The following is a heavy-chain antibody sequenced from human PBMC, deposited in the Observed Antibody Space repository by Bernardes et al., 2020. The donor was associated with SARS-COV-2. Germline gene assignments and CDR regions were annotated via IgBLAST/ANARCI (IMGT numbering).Heavy chain of an antibody. J-gene: IGHJ4*02. CDR1: GYAFTNFG. V-gene: IGHV1-18*01. CDR3: ARDKKYQFLGGMGKDY. CDR2: ISAYNGDT. Sequence: ASVKVSCQTSGYAFTNFGFSWVRHVPGQGLEWMGWISAYNGDTNYAQRFQGRLILTTDTSTSTAFMELRSLGFDDTALYFCARDKKYQFLGGMGKDYWGQGSLVIVSS. D-gene: IGHD2-2*01.